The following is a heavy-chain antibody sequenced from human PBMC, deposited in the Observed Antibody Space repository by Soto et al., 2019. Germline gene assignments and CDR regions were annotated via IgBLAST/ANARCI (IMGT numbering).Heavy chain of an antibody. V-gene: IGHV3-30*18. CDR3: AKDPGQGYSSSWYYPYYYYYGMDV. CDR2: ISYEGSNK. J-gene: IGHJ6*02. CDR1: GFTFSSYG. D-gene: IGHD6-13*01. Sequence: QVQLVESGGAVFQPGRSLRLSCAASGFTFSSYGMHWVRQAPGKVLERVAVISYEGSNKYYADSVKSRFPISRDNSKNTLYLQMNSLSAEDTAVYYCAKDPGQGYSSSWYYPYYYYYGMDVWGQGTTVTVSS.